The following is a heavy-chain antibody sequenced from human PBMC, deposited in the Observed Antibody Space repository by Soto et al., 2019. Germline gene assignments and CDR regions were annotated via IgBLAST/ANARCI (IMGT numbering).Heavy chain of an antibody. CDR1: GFTFSSYA. D-gene: IGHD6-13*01. Sequence: EVQLLESGGGLVQPGGSLRLSCAASGFTFSSYAMSWVRQAPGKGLEWVSVISGSGDSTYYADSVRGRFTISRDNSTNTLYLQLNSLRAEDTAVYYCAKDRDGAAAGPTKFYGMDVWGQGTTVNVSS. CDR2: ISGSGDST. CDR3: AKDRDGAAAGPTKFYGMDV. V-gene: IGHV3-23*01. J-gene: IGHJ6*02.